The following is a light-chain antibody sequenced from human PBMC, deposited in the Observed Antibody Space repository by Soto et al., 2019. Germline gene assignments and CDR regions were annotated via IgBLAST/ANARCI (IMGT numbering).Light chain of an antibody. Sequence: QSALTQPPSASGSPGQSVTIYCTGTSSDVGAYKYVSWYQQYPDKAPKPMIYEVTKRPSGVPDRFSGSKSGNTASLTVSGPQAEDEADYYCTSYVGNDIWVFGGGTKLTVL. V-gene: IGLV2-8*01. CDR3: TSYVGNDIWV. CDR1: SSDVGAYKY. CDR2: EVT. J-gene: IGLJ3*02.